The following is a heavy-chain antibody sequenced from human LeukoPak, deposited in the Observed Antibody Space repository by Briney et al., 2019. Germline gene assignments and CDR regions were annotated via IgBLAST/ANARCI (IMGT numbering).Heavy chain of an antibody. CDR3: ARTEYYFDH. Sequence: SDTLSLTCTVSGGSISSYYWSWIRHPPGKGLEWIGYIYYSGSSNYNPSLKSRVTMSVDASKKQFSLRVSSVTAADTAVYYCARTEYYFDHWGQGTLVTVSS. D-gene: IGHD3-10*01. J-gene: IGHJ4*02. CDR1: GGSISSYY. CDR2: IYYSGSS. V-gene: IGHV4-59*07.